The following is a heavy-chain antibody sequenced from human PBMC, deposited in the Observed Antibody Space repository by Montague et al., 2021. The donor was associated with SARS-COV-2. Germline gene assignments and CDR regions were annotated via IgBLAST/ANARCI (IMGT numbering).Heavy chain of an antibody. J-gene: IGHJ5*02. CDR2: LNWNSGNL. V-gene: IGHV3-9*01. CDR3: AKGSRRGYNYGTNNWLDP. CDR1: DFTFDDYA. Sequence: SLRLSCADSDFTFDDYAMHWVRQAPGKGLEWVSGLNWNSGNLGYXDSXKGRFSISRDNSRNSLFLQMNSLRPEDTAVYYCAKGSRRGYNYGTNNWLDPWGQGTLVTVSS. D-gene: IGHD5-18*01.